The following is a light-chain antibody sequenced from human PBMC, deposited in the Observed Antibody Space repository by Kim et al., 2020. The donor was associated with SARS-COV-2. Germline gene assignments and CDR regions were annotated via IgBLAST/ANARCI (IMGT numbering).Light chain of an antibody. J-gene: IGKJ2*01. CDR1: QSISNW. CDR3: QHYHSYPYT. CDR2: DAS. V-gene: IGKV1-5*01. Sequence: DIQMTQSPSTLSASVGDRVTITCRASQSISNWLAWYQQKPGKAPELLIYDASTLDIGVPSRFSGSATGTEFTLTISSLQPDDLATYYCQHYHSYPYTFGQGTKLEI.